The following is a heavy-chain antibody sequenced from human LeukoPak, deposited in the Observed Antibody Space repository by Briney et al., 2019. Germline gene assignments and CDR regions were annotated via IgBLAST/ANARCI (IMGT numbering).Heavy chain of an antibody. CDR1: GYTFTSYA. D-gene: IGHD2-2*01. J-gene: IGHJ4*02. CDR3: ARGGAVVLVPAAIPIDY. CDR2: INTNTGNP. Sequence: ASVKVSCEASGYTFTSYAMNWVRQAPGQGLEWMGWINTNTGNPTYAQGFTGRFVFSLDTSVSTAYLQISSLKAEDTAVYYCARGGAVVLVPAAIPIDYWGQGTLVTVSS. V-gene: IGHV7-4-1*02.